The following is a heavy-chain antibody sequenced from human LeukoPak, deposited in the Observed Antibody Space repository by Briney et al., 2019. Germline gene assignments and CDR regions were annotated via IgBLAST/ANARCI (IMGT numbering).Heavy chain of an antibody. CDR3: ARVYGSGSYYVDY. D-gene: IGHD3-10*01. J-gene: IGHJ4*02. Sequence: GGSLRLSCAASGFTVSSNYMSWFRQAPGKGLEWVSVIYSGGSKYYADSVKGRFTISRDNSKNTLYLQMNSLRAEDTAVYYCARVYGSGSYYVDYWGQGTLVTVSS. V-gene: IGHV3-66*01. CDR1: GFTVSSNY. CDR2: IYSGGSK.